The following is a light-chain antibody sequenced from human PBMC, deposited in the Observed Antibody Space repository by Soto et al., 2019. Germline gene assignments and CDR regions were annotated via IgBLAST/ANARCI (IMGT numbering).Light chain of an antibody. Sequence: EIVLTQSPATLSLSPGERATLSCRASQSVSSGYLAWYLQKPGQAPRLLIYGASSRATGIPDRFSGSGSGRDFTLTISRLEPEDFAVYFCQQYGRSPYSFGQGTKVDIK. CDR1: QSVSSGY. CDR2: GAS. J-gene: IGKJ2*01. V-gene: IGKV3-20*01. CDR3: QQYGRSPYS.